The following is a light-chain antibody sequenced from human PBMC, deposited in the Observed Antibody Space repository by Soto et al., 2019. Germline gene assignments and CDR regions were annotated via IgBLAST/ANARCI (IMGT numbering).Light chain of an antibody. CDR1: QNVGSY. V-gene: IGKV3-11*01. CDR3: QQRGNWPLT. J-gene: IGKJ4*01. Sequence: EIVLTQSPATLSLSPGERATLSCRASQNVGSYLAWYQQKPGQAPRLLIYDASNSATGIPARFSGSGSGTDFTLTITSLEPEDFAVYYCQQRGNWPLTFCGGTKLEIK. CDR2: DAS.